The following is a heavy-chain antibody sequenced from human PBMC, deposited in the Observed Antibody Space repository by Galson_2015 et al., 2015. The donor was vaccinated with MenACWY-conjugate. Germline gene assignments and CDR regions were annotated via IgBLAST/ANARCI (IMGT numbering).Heavy chain of an antibody. Sequence: SLRLSCAASGFRFSSQWLSWVRQAPGKGPECVASINEEGSDTSYMDSVQGRFTISRDNAQNSLSLHMNSLSVEDTAVYYCARGGKWGHGTLVTVSS. CDR3: ARGGK. CDR2: INEEGSDT. V-gene: IGHV3-7*03. CDR1: GFRFSSQW. D-gene: IGHD5-12*01. J-gene: IGHJ4*01.